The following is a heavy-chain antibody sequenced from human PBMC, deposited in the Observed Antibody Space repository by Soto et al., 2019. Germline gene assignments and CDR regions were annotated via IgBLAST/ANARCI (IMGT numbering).Heavy chain of an antibody. CDR1: GYTFTGYY. Sequence: ASVKVSCKASGYTFTGYYTHWVRQAPGQGLEWMGWINPNSGGTNYAQKFQGRVTMTRDTSISTAYMELSRLRSDDTAVYYCARTPYCTNGVCYTGWFDPWGQGTLVTVS. CDR2: INPNSGGT. D-gene: IGHD2-8*01. CDR3: ARTPYCTNGVCYTGWFDP. J-gene: IGHJ5*02. V-gene: IGHV1-2*02.